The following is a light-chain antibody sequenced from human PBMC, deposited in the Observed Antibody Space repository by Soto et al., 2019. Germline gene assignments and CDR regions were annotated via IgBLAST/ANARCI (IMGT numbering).Light chain of an antibody. V-gene: IGLV2-11*01. CDR1: SSDVGGYNY. J-gene: IGLJ2*01. Sequence: QSVLTQPRSVSGSPGQSVTISCTGTSSDVGGYNYVSWYQQHPGKAPKLMIYDVSKRPSGVPDRFSGSKSGNTASLTISGLQAEDEADYSCCSYARSYVVFGGGTKVTVL. CDR3: CSYARSYVV. CDR2: DVS.